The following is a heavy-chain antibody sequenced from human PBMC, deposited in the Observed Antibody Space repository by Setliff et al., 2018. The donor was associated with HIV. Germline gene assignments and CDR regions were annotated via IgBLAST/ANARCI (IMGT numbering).Heavy chain of an antibody. D-gene: IGHD3-3*01. J-gene: IGHJ6*03. CDR3: ARIETGFLEWLTTYYYYYMDV. Sequence: GGSLRLSCAASGFTFSNYAMSWVRQAPGKGLEWVSGISGSAGTTYYADSVKGRFTISRDNSKNTLYLQMNSLRAEDTAVYYCARIETGFLEWLTTYYYYYMDVWGKGTTVTVSS. CDR1: GFTFSNYA. V-gene: IGHV3-23*01. CDR2: ISGSAGTT.